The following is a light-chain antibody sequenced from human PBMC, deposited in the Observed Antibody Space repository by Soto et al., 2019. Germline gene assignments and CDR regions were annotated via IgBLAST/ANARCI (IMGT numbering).Light chain of an antibody. CDR3: QQSNTIPYT. Sequence: EIVLTQSPGTLSLSPGERATLSCRASQSVSSSHLAWYQQKPGQAPRLLISGASSRATGIPDRFTGSGSGTDFTLTISRLEPEDFATYYCQQSNTIPYTFGQGTKLEIK. CDR1: QSVSSSH. J-gene: IGKJ2*01. CDR2: GAS. V-gene: IGKV3-20*01.